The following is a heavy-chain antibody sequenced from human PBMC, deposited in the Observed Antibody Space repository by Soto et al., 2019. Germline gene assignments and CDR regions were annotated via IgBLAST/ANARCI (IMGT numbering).Heavy chain of an antibody. CDR2: ISSSSSYI. D-gene: IGHD3-22*01. Sequence: GGSLRLSCAASGFTFSSYSMNGVRQAPGKGLEWVSSISSSSSYIYYGDSVKGRFTISRDNAKNSLYLQMNSLRAEDTATYYCARVHYYDSSGFYLWGQGTLVTVSS. CDR1: GFTFSSYS. CDR3: ARVHYYDSSGFYL. V-gene: IGHV3-21*01. J-gene: IGHJ4*02.